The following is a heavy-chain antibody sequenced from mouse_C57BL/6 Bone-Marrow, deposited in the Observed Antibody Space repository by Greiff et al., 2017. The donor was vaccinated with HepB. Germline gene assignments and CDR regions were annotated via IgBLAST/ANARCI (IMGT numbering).Heavy chain of an antibody. CDR1: GFTFSSYA. CDR2: ISDGGSYT. J-gene: IGHJ4*01. Sequence: EVMLVESGGGLVKPGGSLKLSCAASGFTFSSYAMSWVRQTPEKRLEWVATISDGGSYTYYPDNVKGRFTISRDNAKNNRYLQMSHLKSEDTAMYYCARDGPGAMDYWGQGNSVTVSS. V-gene: IGHV5-4*01. CDR3: ARDGPGAMDY.